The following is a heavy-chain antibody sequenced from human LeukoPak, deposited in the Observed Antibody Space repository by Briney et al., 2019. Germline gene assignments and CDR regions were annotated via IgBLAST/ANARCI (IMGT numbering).Heavy chain of an antibody. J-gene: IGHJ5*02. V-gene: IGHV3-7*01. CDR3: VRWATLSP. CDR2: INQDGGDK. D-gene: IGHD5-12*01. Sequence: GGALRLSRAAPGFTPSNNWMSLVRPAPGEGVEWVANINQDGGDKNYVDFVKGRFTISRDNAKNSLYLQMNSLRVEDTAVYYCVRWATLSPWGQGTLVTVSS. CDR1: GFTPSNNW.